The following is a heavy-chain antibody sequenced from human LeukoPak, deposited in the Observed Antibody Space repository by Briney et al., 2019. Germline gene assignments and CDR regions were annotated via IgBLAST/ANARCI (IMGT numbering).Heavy chain of an antibody. Sequence: SETLSLTCTVSGGSISSYYWSWIRQPPGKGLEWIGYIYYSGSTNYNPSLKSRVTMSVDTSKNQFSLKLSSVTAADTAVYYCARVVGIAARPEYYYYYYMDVWGKGTTVTVSS. CDR2: IYYSGST. D-gene: IGHD6-6*01. CDR1: GGSISSYY. CDR3: ARVVGIAARPEYYYYYYMDV. J-gene: IGHJ6*03. V-gene: IGHV4-59*12.